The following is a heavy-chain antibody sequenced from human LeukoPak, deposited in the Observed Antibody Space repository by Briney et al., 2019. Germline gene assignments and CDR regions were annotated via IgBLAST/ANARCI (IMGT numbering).Heavy chain of an antibody. J-gene: IGHJ4*02. Sequence: SETLSPTCTVSGASVSSGTYFWSWIRQPPGKGLEWIGYISNSGSTNYNPSLKSRVTISADTSKNQFSLKLSSVTAADTAVYYCARDRHAYSGTDYWGQGTLVTVSS. D-gene: IGHD1-26*01. CDR2: ISNSGST. V-gene: IGHV4-61*01. CDR3: ARDRHAYSGTDY. CDR1: GASVSSGTYF.